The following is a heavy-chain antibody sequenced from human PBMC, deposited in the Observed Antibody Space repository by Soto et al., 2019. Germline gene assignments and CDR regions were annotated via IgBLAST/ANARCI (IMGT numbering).Heavy chain of an antibody. V-gene: IGHV1-18*01. J-gene: IGHJ4*02. CDR3: VRDLAVALIDY. CDR1: GYTFTSYG. CDR2: INAYNGNT. Sequence: QVQLVQSGAEVKKPGASVKVSCKASGYTFTSYGISWVRQAPGQGLEWMGWINAYNGNTKYAQKLQGRVTMTTDTSTSTGYMELRSLRSDDTAVYYCVRDLAVALIDYWGQGTLVTVSS. D-gene: IGHD6-19*01.